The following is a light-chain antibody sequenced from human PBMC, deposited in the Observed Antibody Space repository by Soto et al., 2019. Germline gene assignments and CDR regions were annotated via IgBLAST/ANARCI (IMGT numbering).Light chain of an antibody. Sequence: IVLTQSPATLSLSPGERATLSCRASQSVSSYLAWYQQKPGQAPRLLIYDASNRATGIPARFSGSGSGTDFTLTISSLEPEDFAVYYCQQRSNWPPVRTTFGQGTRLEIK. CDR3: QQRSNWPPVRTT. J-gene: IGKJ5*01. V-gene: IGKV3-11*01. CDR1: QSVSSY. CDR2: DAS.